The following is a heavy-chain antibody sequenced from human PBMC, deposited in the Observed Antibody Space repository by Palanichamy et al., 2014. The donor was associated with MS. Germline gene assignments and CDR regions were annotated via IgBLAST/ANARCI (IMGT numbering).Heavy chain of an antibody. Sequence: QVQLVESGGGVVQPGRSLRLSCAASGFTFSSYGVHWVRQAPGKGLEWVAVIWYDGSNKYYADSVKGRFTISRDNSKNTLYLQMNSLRAEDTAVYYCARDGGVGATRGIFDYWGQGTLVTVSS. V-gene: IGHV3-33*01. J-gene: IGHJ4*02. CDR2: IWYDGSNK. CDR1: GFTFSSYG. CDR3: ARDGGVGATRGIFDY. D-gene: IGHD1-26*01.